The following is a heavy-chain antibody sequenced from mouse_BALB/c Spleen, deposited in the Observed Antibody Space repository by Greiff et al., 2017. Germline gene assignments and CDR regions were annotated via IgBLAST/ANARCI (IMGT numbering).Heavy chain of an antibody. J-gene: IGHJ4*01. CDR2: IWAGGST. CDR3: ARGNGVYAMDY. CDR1: GFSLTSYG. Sequence: VKLVESGPGLVAPSQSLSITCTVSGFSLTSYGVHWVRQPPGKGLEWLGVIWAGGSTNYNSALMSRLSISKDNSKSQVFLKMNSLQTDDTAMYYCARGNGVYAMDYWGQGTSVTVSS. V-gene: IGHV2-9*02.